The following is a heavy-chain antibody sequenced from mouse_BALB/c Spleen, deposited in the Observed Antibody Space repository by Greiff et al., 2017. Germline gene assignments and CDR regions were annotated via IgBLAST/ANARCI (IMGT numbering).Heavy chain of an antibody. CDR2: ISSGGST. V-gene: IGHV5-6-5*01. CDR1: GFTFSSYA. D-gene: IGHD2-1*01. Sequence: EVKLVESGGGLVKPGGSLKLSCAASGFTFSSYAMSWVRQTPEKRLEWVASISSGGSTYYPDSVKGRFTISRDNARNILYLQMSSLRSEDTAMYYCARGNYVDAMDYWGQGTSVTVSS. CDR3: ARGNYVDAMDY. J-gene: IGHJ4*01.